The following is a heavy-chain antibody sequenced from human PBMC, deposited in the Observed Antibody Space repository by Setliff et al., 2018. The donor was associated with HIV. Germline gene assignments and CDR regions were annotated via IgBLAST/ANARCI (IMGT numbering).Heavy chain of an antibody. J-gene: IGHJ4*02. CDR3: AKELAASGLGYFDS. Sequence: GGSLRLSCAASGFTFSNFAMSWVRQAPGKGLEWVSAISGGGGKTDYADSVKGRFTISRDNSKNTLFLLMNSLRAEDTAEYYCAKELAASGLGYFDSWGRGILVTVSS. CDR2: ISGGGGKT. CDR1: GFTFSNFA. V-gene: IGHV3-23*01. D-gene: IGHD3-22*01.